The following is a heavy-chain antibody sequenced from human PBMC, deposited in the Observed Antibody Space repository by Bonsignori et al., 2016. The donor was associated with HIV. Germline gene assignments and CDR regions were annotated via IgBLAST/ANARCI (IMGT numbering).Heavy chain of an antibody. J-gene: IGHJ6*03. V-gene: IGHV4-4*07. CDR2: IYTSGST. Sequence: GSLRLSCTVSGGSISSYYWSWIRQPAGKGLEWIGRIYTSGSTNYNPSLKSRVTMSVDTSKNQFSLKLSSVTAADTAVYYCTRDTLGYYYMDVWGKGTTVTVSS. CDR3: TRDTLGYYYMDV. CDR1: GGSISSYY. D-gene: IGHD2-15*01.